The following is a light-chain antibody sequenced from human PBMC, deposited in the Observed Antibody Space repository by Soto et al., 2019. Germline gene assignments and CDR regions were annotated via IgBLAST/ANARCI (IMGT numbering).Light chain of an antibody. CDR1: QSISSW. V-gene: IGKV1-5*03. CDR3: QQYNSYST. J-gene: IGKJ5*01. Sequence: DIQMTQSPSTLSASVGDRVTITCRASQSISSWLAWYQQKPGKAPKLLIYKASNLEGGVPSRFSGSGSGTEFTLTISSLQPDDFATYYCQQYNSYSTFGQGTRLEIK. CDR2: KAS.